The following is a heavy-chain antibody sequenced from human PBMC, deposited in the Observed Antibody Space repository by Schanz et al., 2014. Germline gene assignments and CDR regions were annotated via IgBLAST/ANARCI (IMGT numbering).Heavy chain of an antibody. CDR1: GFTFSNHA. CDR3: AKELYSGSHYGWFDP. D-gene: IGHD1-26*01. V-gene: IGHV3-23*04. CDR2: ISGSGGST. J-gene: IGHJ5*02. Sequence: EVQLVESGGGLVQPGGSLRLSCETSGFTFSNHAMSWVRQAPGKGLEWVSAISGSGGSTYYADSVKGRFTISRDNSNHTLYLQMNSLRADDTAVYYCAKELYSGSHYGWFDPWGQGTLVTVSS.